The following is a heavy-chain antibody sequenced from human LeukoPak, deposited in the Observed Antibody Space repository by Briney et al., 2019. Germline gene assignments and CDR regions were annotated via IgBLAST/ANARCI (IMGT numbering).Heavy chain of an antibody. CDR2: IYYSGST. Sequence: PSETLSLTCTVPGGSISSYYWSWIRQPPGKGLEWIGYIYYSGSTNYNPSLKSRVTISVDTSKNQFSLKLSSVTAADTAVYYCARSRGGNYDYYYYYYMDVWGKGTTVTVSS. J-gene: IGHJ6*03. D-gene: IGHD4-23*01. CDR1: GGSISSYY. CDR3: ARSRGGNYDYYYYYYMDV. V-gene: IGHV4-59*01.